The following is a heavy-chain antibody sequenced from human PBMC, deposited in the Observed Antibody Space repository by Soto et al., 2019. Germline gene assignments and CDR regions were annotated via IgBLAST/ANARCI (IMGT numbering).Heavy chain of an antibody. CDR1: GGSISSSSYY. V-gene: IGHV4-39*01. CDR2: IYYTGNT. Sequence: SETLSLTCAVSGGSISSSSYYWGWIRQPPGKGLEWIGSIYYTGNTYYTPSLQSRVAISVDTSKNQFSLKLNSVTAADTAVYYCARRTVNIRTFYSGLKTHCFDYWGQGPRSPSPQ. J-gene: IGHJ4*02. D-gene: IGHD6-19*01. CDR3: ARRTVNIRTFYSGLKTHCFDY.